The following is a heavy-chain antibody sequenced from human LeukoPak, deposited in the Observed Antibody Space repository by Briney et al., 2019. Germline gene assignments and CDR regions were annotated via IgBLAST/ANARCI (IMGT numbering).Heavy chain of an antibody. CDR3: SRRDCSHSSCLYWYFDL. Sequence: SETLSLTCTVSGGSIISGGSYWGWIRQPPGRGLEWVGSIFYSGITYYNPSLKSRVTISVDTSKNQFSLRLSSVTAADTAVYFCSRRDCSHSSCLYWYFDLWGRGTLLTASS. CDR1: GGSIISGGSY. CDR2: IFYSGIT. J-gene: IGHJ2*01. V-gene: IGHV4-39*07. D-gene: IGHD6-13*01.